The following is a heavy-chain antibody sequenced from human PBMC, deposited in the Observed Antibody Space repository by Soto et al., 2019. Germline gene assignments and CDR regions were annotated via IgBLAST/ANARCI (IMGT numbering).Heavy chain of an antibody. CDR1: GFTFGVYA. CDR3: TSGYCSGGSCYSFGY. D-gene: IGHD2-15*01. V-gene: IGHV3-49*05. Sequence: EVQLVESGGGLVKPGRSLRLSCTASGFTFGVYAMSWFRQAPGKGLEWVGFIRSKAYGGTTEYAASVKGRFTISRDDSKSIAYLQMNSLKTEDTAVYYCTSGYCSGGSCYSFGYWGQGTLVTVSS. J-gene: IGHJ4*02. CDR2: IRSKAYGGTT.